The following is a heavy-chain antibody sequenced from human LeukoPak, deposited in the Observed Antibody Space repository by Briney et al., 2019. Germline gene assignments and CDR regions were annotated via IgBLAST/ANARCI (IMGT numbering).Heavy chain of an antibody. D-gene: IGHD3-9*01. J-gene: IGHJ6*03. CDR3: ARGVGYILVYYYMDV. V-gene: IGHV4-59*01. CDR1: GGSISSYY. Sequence: SETLSLTCTVSGGSISSYYWSWIRQPPGKGLEWIGYIYFSGSTNYNPSLKSRVTISVDTSKNQFSLKLSSVTAADTAVYYCARGVGYILVYYYMDVWGKGTTVTVSS. CDR2: IYFSGST.